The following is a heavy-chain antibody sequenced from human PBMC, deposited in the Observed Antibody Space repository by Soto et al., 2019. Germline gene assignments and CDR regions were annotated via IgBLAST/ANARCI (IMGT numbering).Heavy chain of an antibody. CDR2: INAGNGNT. V-gene: IGHV1-3*05. CDR3: XXXWVVVTAPDY. Sequence: QVQLVQSGAEEKKPGASVKVSCKASGYTFTSYAMHWVRQAPGQRLEWMGWINAGNGNTKYSQKFQGRVTITGDKXXXXXXMXXXSLXXXXXXXXXXXXXWVVVTAPDYWGQGTLVTVSS. J-gene: IGHJ4*02. D-gene: IGHD2-21*02. CDR1: GYTFTSYA.